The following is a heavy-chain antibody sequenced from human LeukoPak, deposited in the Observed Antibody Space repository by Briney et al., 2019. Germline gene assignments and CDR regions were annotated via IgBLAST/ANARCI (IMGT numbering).Heavy chain of an antibody. V-gene: IGHV3-21*01. J-gene: IGHJ4*02. D-gene: IGHD3-10*01. Sequence: GGSLRLSCAASGFTFSSYSMNWVRQAPGKGLEWVSSISSSSSYIYYADSVKGRFTISRNNAKNSLYLQMNSLRAEDTAVYYCVRDPGVTMVRGVIITPYFDYWGQGTLVTVSS. CDR3: VRDPGVTMVRGVIITPYFDY. CDR2: ISSSSSYI. CDR1: GFTFSSYS.